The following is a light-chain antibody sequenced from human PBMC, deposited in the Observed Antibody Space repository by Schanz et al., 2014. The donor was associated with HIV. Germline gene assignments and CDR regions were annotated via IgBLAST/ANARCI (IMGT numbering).Light chain of an antibody. V-gene: IGLV1-44*01. J-gene: IGLJ1*01. CDR1: SSNIGSNT. CDR3: QSYDSSLGGYV. Sequence: QSVLTQPPSASGAPGQRVSISCSGNSSNIGSNTVHWYQQLPGTAPTLLIYDNNKRPSGIPDRFSGSKSGTSATLAITGLQAEDEAEYYCQSYDSSLGGYVFGTGTKLTVL. CDR2: DNN.